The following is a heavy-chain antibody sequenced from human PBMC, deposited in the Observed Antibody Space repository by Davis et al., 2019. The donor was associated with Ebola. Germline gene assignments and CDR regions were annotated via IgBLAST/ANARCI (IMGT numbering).Heavy chain of an antibody. J-gene: IGHJ4*02. CDR1: GYSMNRGYY. D-gene: IGHD3-22*01. V-gene: IGHV4-38-2*01. CDR3: ARVPYFDDTGYYYDFDY. CDR2: FYPGRST. Sequence: SETLSLTCAVSGYSMNRGYYWGWIRQPPGKGLEYIGSFYPGRSTHYNPSLKIRFSISMDTSKNHFSLKLSPVTAADTAVYFCARVPYFDDTGYYYDFDYWGQGILVTVSS.